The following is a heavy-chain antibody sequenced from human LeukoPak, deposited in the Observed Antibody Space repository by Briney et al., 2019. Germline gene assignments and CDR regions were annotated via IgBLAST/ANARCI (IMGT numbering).Heavy chain of an antibody. Sequence: GASVKVSCKASGYTFTNNFMHWVRQAPGQGLEWMGIINPSGDNTWYAQKFQGRVTLTRDMSTSTAYMELSSLRSEDTAVYYCARVGGNPGYYYMDVWGKGTTVTISS. CDR2: INPSGDNT. V-gene: IGHV1-46*01. D-gene: IGHD3-10*01. CDR3: ARVGGNPGYYYMDV. J-gene: IGHJ6*03. CDR1: GYTFTNNF.